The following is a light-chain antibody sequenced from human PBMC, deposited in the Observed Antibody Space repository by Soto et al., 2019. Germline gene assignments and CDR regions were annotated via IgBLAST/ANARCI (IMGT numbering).Light chain of an antibody. CDR2: GAS. J-gene: IGKJ1*01. CDR3: QQYNNWPPNRT. V-gene: IGKV3-15*01. Sequence: EIVMTQSPATLSVSPGERATLSCRASQSVGSNLAWYQQKPGQAPRLLIYGASTSATGIPARFSGSGSGTEYTLTISSLQSEDFAIYFCQQYNNWPPNRTFGQWTQGEMK. CDR1: QSVGSN.